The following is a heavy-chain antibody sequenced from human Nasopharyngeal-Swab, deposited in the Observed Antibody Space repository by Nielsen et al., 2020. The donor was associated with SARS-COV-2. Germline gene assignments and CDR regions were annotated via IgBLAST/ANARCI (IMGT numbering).Heavy chain of an antibody. CDR1: GGSFSDYY. D-gene: IGHD3-22*01. Sequence: SETLSLTCAVYGGSFSDYYWTWIRQTPGKELEWIGEINHRGTTTYNPSLKSRVSISADTSKNQFSLNLSSVTAADTAVYYCARGLVDVNMMLVVIGFSYWLDSWGQGTLVTVSS. V-gene: IGHV4-34*01. CDR2: INHRGTT. CDR3: ARGLVDVNMMLVVIGFSYWLDS. J-gene: IGHJ5*01.